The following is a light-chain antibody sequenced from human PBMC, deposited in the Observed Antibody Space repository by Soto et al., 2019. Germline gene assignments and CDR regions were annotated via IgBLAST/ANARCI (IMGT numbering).Light chain of an antibody. CDR3: QHTTDFT. CDR2: DVS. V-gene: IGKV1-5*01. Sequence: DIQMTQSPSNLAASVGDTVTMTCRSSSKWLAWYQKKPGKAPKLLIYDVSNLERGVPPRFSGSTSGAESTLTITRLQPDDLGTYYCQHTTDFTFGPGTKVEIK. J-gene: IGKJ2*01. CDR1: SSSKW.